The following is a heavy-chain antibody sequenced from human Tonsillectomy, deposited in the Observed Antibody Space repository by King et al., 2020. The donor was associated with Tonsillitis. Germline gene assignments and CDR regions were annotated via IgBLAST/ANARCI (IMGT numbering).Heavy chain of an antibody. CDR3: AKDFCSGGSCPANDYYYYMDV. Sequence: VQLVESGGGLVQPGRSLRLSCAASGFTFDDYAMHWVRQAPGKGLEWVSGISWNSGSIGYADSVKGRFTISRDNAKNSLYLQMNSLRAEDTALYYCAKDFCSGGSCPANDYYYYMDVWGKGTTVTVSS. D-gene: IGHD2-15*01. J-gene: IGHJ6*03. CDR1: GFTFDDYA. CDR2: ISWNSGSI. V-gene: IGHV3-9*01.